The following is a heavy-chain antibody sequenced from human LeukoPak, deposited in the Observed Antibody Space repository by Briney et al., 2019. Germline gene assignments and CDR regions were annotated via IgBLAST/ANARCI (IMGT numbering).Heavy chain of an antibody. Sequence: GRSLRLSCAASGFTFDDYGMSWVRQAPGKGLEWVSGINWNGGSTGYVDSVKGRFTISRDNAKNSLYLQMNSLRAEDTALYYCARALRDGDYYYYYYGMDVWGQGTTVTVSS. CDR2: INWNGGST. CDR1: GFTFDDYG. D-gene: IGHD4-17*01. V-gene: IGHV3-20*04. J-gene: IGHJ6*02. CDR3: ARALRDGDYYYYYYGMDV.